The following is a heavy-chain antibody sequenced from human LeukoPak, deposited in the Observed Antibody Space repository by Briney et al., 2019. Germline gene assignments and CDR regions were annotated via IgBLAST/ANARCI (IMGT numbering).Heavy chain of an antibody. Sequence: SETRSLTSTVSGGSINDYYWSWIRQPPGKWLEWIGYMYYSGSTNYNPSLKSRVSISIDTSKNQFSLKLSSVTAADTAVYYCARDRYCIGGICYSGRFDPWGRGTLVTVSS. J-gene: IGHJ5*02. CDR1: GGSINDYY. D-gene: IGHD2-15*01. CDR3: ARDRYCIGGICYSGRFDP. CDR2: MYYSGST. V-gene: IGHV4-59*01.